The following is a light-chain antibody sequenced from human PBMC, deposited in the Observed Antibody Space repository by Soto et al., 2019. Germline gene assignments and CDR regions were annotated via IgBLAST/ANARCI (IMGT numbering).Light chain of an antibody. CDR1: QSVNNN. CDR2: GVS. Sequence: EIVMTQSPATLSVFPGERATLSCRASQSVNNNLAWYQQKPSQAPRLLIHGVSTRATGIPARFSGSGSGTEFTLTISSLQSEDFAVYYCQQYNNWRTFGQGTKVDNK. V-gene: IGKV3-15*01. J-gene: IGKJ1*01. CDR3: QQYNNWRT.